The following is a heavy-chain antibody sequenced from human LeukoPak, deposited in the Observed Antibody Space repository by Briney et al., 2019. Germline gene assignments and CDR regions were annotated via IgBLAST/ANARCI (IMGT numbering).Heavy chain of an antibody. V-gene: IGHV3-48*02. Sequence: GGSLRLSCAASGFTFSSYSMNWVRQAPGKGLEWVSYISSSSSTIYYADSVKGRFTISRDNAKNSLCLQMNSLRDEDAAVYYCAREMIAAREMDYFDYWGQGTLVTVSS. CDR2: ISSSSSTI. CDR3: AREMIAAREMDYFDY. CDR1: GFTFSSYS. D-gene: IGHD6-6*01. J-gene: IGHJ4*02.